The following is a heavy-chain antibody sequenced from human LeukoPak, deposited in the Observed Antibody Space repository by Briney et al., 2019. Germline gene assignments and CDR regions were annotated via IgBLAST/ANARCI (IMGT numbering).Heavy chain of an antibody. CDR1: GFTVSSNY. D-gene: IGHD3-10*01. V-gene: IGHV3-53*01. Sequence: GGSLRFSCVSSGFTVSSNYMSWVRQAPGKWLKCFSVIYSGGSTYYADSVKGRFTISRDNSKNTLYLQMNSLRAEDTAVYYCASGSGSYRTPYYYMDVWGTGTTVTVSS. J-gene: IGHJ6*03. CDR2: IYSGGST. CDR3: ASGSGSYRTPYYYMDV.